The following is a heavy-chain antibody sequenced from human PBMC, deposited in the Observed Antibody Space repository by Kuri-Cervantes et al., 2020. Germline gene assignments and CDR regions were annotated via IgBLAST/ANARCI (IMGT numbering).Heavy chain of an antibody. Sequence: GGSLRLSCAASGFTFSSYTMNWVRQAPGKGLEWVSYITSSGSTIYYADSVKGRFTISRDNAKNSLYLQMNSLRAEDTAVYYCAREGGRYSSSLSGGFNYYYMDVWGKGTTVTVSS. J-gene: IGHJ6*03. CDR1: GFTFSSYT. CDR3: AREGGRYSSSLSGGFNYYYMDV. V-gene: IGHV3-48*01. CDR2: ITSSGSTI. D-gene: IGHD6-6*01.